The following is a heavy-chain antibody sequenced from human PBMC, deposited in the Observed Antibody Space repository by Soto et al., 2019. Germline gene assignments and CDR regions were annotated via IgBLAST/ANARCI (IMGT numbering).Heavy chain of an antibody. CDR2: ISWNSGSI. D-gene: IGHD6-19*01. CDR3: AKDGGYSSGWYGNYYYYYYMDV. Sequence: GGSLRLSCAASGFTFDDYAMHWVRQAPGKGLEWVSGISWNSGSIGYADSVKGRFTISRDNAKNSLYLQMNSLRAEDTALYYCAKDGGYSSGWYGNYYYYYYMDVWGKGTTVTVSS. J-gene: IGHJ6*03. V-gene: IGHV3-9*01. CDR1: GFTFDDYA.